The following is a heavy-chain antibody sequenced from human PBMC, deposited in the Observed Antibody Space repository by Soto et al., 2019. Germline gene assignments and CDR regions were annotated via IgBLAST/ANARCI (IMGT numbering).Heavy chain of an antibody. J-gene: IGHJ4*02. Sequence: GGSLRLSCAASGFTFSSYAMHWVRQAPGKGLEWVAVISYDGSNKYYADSVKGRFTISRDNSKNTLYLQMNSLRAEDTAVYYCARVIGIAAAPYDYWGQGTLVTVSS. CDR2: ISYDGSNK. V-gene: IGHV3-30-3*01. D-gene: IGHD6-13*01. CDR3: ARVIGIAAAPYDY. CDR1: GFTFSSYA.